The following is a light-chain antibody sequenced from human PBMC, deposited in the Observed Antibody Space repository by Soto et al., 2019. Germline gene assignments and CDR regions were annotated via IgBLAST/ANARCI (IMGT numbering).Light chain of an antibody. CDR2: GAS. CDR1: QSVSSSY. CDR3: QQYGSSPPFT. V-gene: IGKV3-20*01. Sequence: EIVLTQSPGTLSLSAGERATLSCRASQSVSSSYLAWYQQKPGQAPRLLIYGASSRATGMPDRFSGSGSGTHFTHTFSRLEPEDFAVYYCQQYGSSPPFTFGPGTKGDIK. J-gene: IGKJ3*01.